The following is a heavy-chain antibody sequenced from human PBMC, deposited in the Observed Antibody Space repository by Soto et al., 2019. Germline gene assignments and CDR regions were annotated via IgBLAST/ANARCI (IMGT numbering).Heavy chain of an antibody. D-gene: IGHD2-21*01. V-gene: IGHV3-53*01. CDR1: GVTVSSNY. Sequence: VLLVASGGGLIQPGGSLRLSCAASGVTVSSNYMTWVRQAPGKGLEWVSVIYGGGTTYYADSVKGRFTISRDNSKNTLYLQMDSLRAEDTAGYYGVQTTCWPGFDFWGQGTLVTVSS. CDR2: IYGGGTT. CDR3: VQTTCWPGFDF. J-gene: IGHJ4*02.